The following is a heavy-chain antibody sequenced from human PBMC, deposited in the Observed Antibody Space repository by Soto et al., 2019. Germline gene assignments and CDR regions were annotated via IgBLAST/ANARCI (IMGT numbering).Heavy chain of an antibody. CDR1: GGSISDRNYF. CDR3: ARQMGSGEWSLDP. V-gene: IGHV4-39*01. D-gene: IGHD3-10*01. Sequence: QLQLQESGPGLVQPSETLSLTCTVSGGSISDRNYFWGWIRQPPGKGLEWIGSIYHSGSTYYYTPSLKSRVTISVDTSKNQFSLKLNSVTAADTAVYYCARQMGSGEWSLDPWGQGTLVTVSS. J-gene: IGHJ5*02. CDR2: IYHSGST.